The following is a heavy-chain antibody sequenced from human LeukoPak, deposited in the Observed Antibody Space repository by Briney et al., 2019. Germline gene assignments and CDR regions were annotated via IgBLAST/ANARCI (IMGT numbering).Heavy chain of an antibody. CDR3: ARIGYSSSSNDW. D-gene: IGHD6-6*01. CDR1: GFTFTSYW. V-gene: IGHV3-7*01. CDR2: INQDGSVK. Sequence: GGSLRLSCAVSGFTFTSYWMSWVRQAPVKGLEWLANINQDGSVKYYVDSLKDRFTIYRDNPKNSVYLQVNSLRAEDTAIYYCARIGYSSSSNDWWGQGTLVTVSS. J-gene: IGHJ4*02.